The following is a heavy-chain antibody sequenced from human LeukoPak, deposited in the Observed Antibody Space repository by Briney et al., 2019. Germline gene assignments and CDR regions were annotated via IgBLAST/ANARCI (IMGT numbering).Heavy chain of an antibody. J-gene: IGHJ4*02. CDR3: AMCSGVSCYSDYFDY. CDR2: IYYSGST. Sequence: SETLSLTCTVSGGSISSSSYYWGWIRQPPGKGLEWIGSIYYSGSTYYNPSLKSRVTISVDTSKTQFSLKLSSVTAADTAVYYCAMCSGVSCYSDYFDYWGQGALVTVSS. D-gene: IGHD2-15*01. CDR1: GGSISSSSYY. V-gene: IGHV4-39*07.